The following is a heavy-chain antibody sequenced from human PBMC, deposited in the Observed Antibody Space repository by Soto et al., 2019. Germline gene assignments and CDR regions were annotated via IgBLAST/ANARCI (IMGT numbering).Heavy chain of an antibody. V-gene: IGHV4-34*01. CDR1: GGSFSGYY. D-gene: IGHD3-22*01. J-gene: IGHJ4*02. CDR2: INHRGST. Sequence: QVQLQQWGAGLLKPSETLSLTCAVYGGSFSGYYWSWIRQPPGKGLEWIGEINHRGSTNYNPSLKSRVTIPVDTSKNQFSLRLSSVTAADTAVYYCARETYYYDSSGYYYFFDYWGQGALVTVSS. CDR3: ARETYYYDSSGYYYFFDY.